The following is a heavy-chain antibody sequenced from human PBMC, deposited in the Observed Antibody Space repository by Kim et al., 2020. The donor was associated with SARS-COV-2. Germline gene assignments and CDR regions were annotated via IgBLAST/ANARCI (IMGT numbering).Heavy chain of an antibody. CDR1: GGSISSSNW. D-gene: IGHD3-10*01. CDR3: ALGPGHYGSGSYPPDY. J-gene: IGHJ4*02. CDR2: IYHSGST. V-gene: IGHV4-4*02. Sequence: SETLYLTCAVSGGSISSSNWWSWVRQPPGKGLEWIGEIYHSGSTNYNPSLKSRVTISVDKSKNQFSLKLSSVTAADTAVYYCALGPGHYGSGSYPPDYWGQGTLVTVSS.